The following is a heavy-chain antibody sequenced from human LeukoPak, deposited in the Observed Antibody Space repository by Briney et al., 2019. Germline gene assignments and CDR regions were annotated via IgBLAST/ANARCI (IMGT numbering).Heavy chain of an antibody. CDR3: AGDRDDILTGYYTAEYFQH. J-gene: IGHJ1*01. CDR1: GYTFTGYY. D-gene: IGHD3-9*01. CDR2: INPNSGGT. V-gene: IGHV1-2*02. Sequence: GASVKVSCKASGYTFTGYYMHWVRQAPGQGLEWMGWINPNSGGTNYAQKFQGRVTMTRDTSISTAYMELSRLRSDDTAVYYRAGDRDDILTGYYTAEYFQHWGQGTLVTVSS.